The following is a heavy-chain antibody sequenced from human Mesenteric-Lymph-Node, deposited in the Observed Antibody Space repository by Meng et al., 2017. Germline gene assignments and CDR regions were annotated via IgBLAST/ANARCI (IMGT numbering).Heavy chain of an antibody. CDR3: TTVSSSSLGY. J-gene: IGHJ4*02. CDR1: GFSFSDYF. V-gene: IGHV3-11*01. CDR2: ISNTGSIT. D-gene: IGHD6-6*01. Sequence: QVQLVESGGGLVQPGGSLRLSCAASGFSFSDYFMTWIRQAPGKGLEWLSYISNTGSITYHADSVKGRFSISRDNAKNSLYLQMNSLRPEDTAVYYCTTVSSSSLGYWDQGTLVTVSS.